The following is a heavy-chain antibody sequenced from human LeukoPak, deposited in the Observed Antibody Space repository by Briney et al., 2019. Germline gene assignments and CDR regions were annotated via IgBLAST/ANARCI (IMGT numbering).Heavy chain of an antibody. CDR3: ARHMVSGWYVPSGY. J-gene: IGHJ4*02. V-gene: IGHV4-34*01. CDR1: GGSFSGYY. Sequence: SETLSLTCAVYGGSFSGYYWSWIRQPPGKGLEWIGSIYYSGSTYYNPSLKSRVTISVDTSKNQFSLKLSSVTAADTAVYYCARHMVSGWYVPSGYWGQGTLVTVSS. CDR2: IYYSGST. D-gene: IGHD6-19*01.